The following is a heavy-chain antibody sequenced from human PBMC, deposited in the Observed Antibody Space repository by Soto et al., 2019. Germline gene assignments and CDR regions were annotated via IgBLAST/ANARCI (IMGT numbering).Heavy chain of an antibody. J-gene: IGHJ1*01. Sequence: EVHLLESGGGLVQPGGSLRLSCAAAGFNFSTYAMTWVRQAPGRGLEWVSTISGSGVSTYYADSVKGRFTISRDNSRNTLYLQMNGLRAEDSAVYYCAKRGYCSGGTCFGDYFQHWGQGTLVTVSS. CDR2: ISGSGVST. D-gene: IGHD2-15*01. CDR3: AKRGYCSGGTCFGDYFQH. CDR1: GFNFSTYA. V-gene: IGHV3-23*01.